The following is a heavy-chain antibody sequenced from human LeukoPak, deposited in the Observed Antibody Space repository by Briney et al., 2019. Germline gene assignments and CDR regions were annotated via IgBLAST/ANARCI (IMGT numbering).Heavy chain of an antibody. V-gene: IGHV1-46*01. Sequence: ASVKVSCKTSGYTFIGYYMHWVRQAPGQGLEWMGIINPSGGSTSYAQKFQGRVTMTRDTSTSTVYMELSSLRSEDTAVYYCARTMYSTVQTGAFDYWGQGTPVTVSS. CDR3: ARTMYSTVQTGAFDY. CDR1: GYTFIGYY. D-gene: IGHD6-13*01. J-gene: IGHJ4*02. CDR2: INPSGGST.